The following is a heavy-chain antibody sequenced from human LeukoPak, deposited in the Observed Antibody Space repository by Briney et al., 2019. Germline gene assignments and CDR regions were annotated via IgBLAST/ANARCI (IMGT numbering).Heavy chain of an antibody. Sequence: GGYLRLSCAASGFTFSTYWMTWVRQAPGKGLEWVANIKQDGSDKYYVDSVKGRFTISKDNAKNSLYLQMNSLRGEDTAVYYCVRDFSRTRLERPFDYWGQGTLVTVSS. CDR3: VRDFSRTRLERPFDY. CDR1: GFTFSTYW. V-gene: IGHV3-7*01. J-gene: IGHJ4*02. CDR2: IKQDGSDK. D-gene: IGHD1-1*01.